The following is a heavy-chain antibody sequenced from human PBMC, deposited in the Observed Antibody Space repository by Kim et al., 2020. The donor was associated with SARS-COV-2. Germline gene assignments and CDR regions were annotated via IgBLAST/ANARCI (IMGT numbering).Heavy chain of an antibody. CDR3: AGTARGANFDY. J-gene: IGHJ4*02. Sequence: SETLSLTCSVSVVSISSYYWSWIRQPPGKGLEWIGYVYYTGSANYNPSLRSRVTISVDTSKNQFSLKLTSVTAADTAVYYCAGTARGANFDYWGRGALVTVSS. V-gene: IGHV4-59*08. CDR1: VVSISSYY. D-gene: IGHD1-26*01. CDR2: VYYTGSA.